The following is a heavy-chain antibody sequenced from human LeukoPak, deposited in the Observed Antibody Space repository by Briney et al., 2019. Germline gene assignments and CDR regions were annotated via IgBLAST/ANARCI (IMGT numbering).Heavy chain of an antibody. CDR1: GFTFSSYS. Sequence: GGSLRLSCAASGFTFSSYSINWVRQAPGKGLEWISYISSGSKIIYYADSVKGRFTISRDNAKNSLYLQMNSLRDEDTAVYYCARGPYGDYVDAFDIWGQGTMVTVSS. D-gene: IGHD4-17*01. CDR3: ARGPYGDYVDAFDI. CDR2: ISSGSKII. J-gene: IGHJ3*02. V-gene: IGHV3-48*02.